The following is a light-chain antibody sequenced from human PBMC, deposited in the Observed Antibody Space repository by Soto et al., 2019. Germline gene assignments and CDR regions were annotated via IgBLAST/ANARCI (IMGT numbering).Light chain of an antibody. CDR2: WAT. V-gene: IGKV4-1*01. CDR1: QSALYSSNNKNY. Sequence: DIVMTQSPDSLAVSLGERATINCKSSQSALYSSNNKNYLGWYQQKVGQPPKLLIYWATTRESEVPDRFSDSWSGTDFTLTASSLQTEVVAGDYSQQYYSKRLTFGGGTKVEIK. J-gene: IGKJ4*01. CDR3: QQYYSKRLT.